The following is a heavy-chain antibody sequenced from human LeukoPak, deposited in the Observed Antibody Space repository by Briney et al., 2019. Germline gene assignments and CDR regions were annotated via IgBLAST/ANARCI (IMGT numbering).Heavy chain of an antibody. D-gene: IGHD4-11*01. V-gene: IGHV4-4*07. CDR3: AKGPYTNFFDS. CDR1: GGSISTSD. J-gene: IGHJ4*01. CDR2: IYVTGRT. Sequence: PSETLSLTCTVSGGSISTSDWSWIRQSAGKGLEWIGRIYVTGRTNYNPSLESRVTVSLDTSKNQFSLKLRSVTAADTAVYYCAKGPYTNFFDSWGHGTLVTVSS.